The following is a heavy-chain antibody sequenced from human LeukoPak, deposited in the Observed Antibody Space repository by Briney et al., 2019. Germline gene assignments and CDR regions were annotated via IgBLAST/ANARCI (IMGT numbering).Heavy chain of an antibody. CDR3: ARAVGYCSSTSCSYYYYGMDV. Sequence: GGSLRLSCAASGFTFSSYAMSWVRQAAGKGLEWVSAISGSGGSTYYADSVKGRFTISRDNSKNSLYLQMNSLRAEDTAVYYCARAVGYCSSTSCSYYYYGMDVWGQGTTVTVSS. V-gene: IGHV3-23*01. D-gene: IGHD2-2*01. CDR1: GFTFSSYA. CDR2: ISGSGGST. J-gene: IGHJ6*02.